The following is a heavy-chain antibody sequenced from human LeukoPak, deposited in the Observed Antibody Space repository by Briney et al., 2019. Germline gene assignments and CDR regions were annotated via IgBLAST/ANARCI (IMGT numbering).Heavy chain of an antibody. CDR1: GYTFTSYY. CDR2: INPSAGST. D-gene: IGHD2-15*01. J-gene: IGHJ4*02. V-gene: IGHV1-46*01. CDR3: ARLYCSGGTCYSPGDC. Sequence: ASVKVSCKASGYTFTSYYMHWVRQAPGQGLEWMGIINPSAGSTSYAQKFQGRVTMTRDTSTGTVYMELSSLRSEDTAVYYCARLYCSGGTCYSPGDCWGQGTLVTVSS.